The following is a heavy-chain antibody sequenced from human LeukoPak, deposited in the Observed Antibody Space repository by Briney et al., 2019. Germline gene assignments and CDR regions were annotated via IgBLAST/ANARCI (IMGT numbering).Heavy chain of an antibody. CDR2: VFHSGST. CDR1: GYSISSGYY. D-gene: IGHD3-3*01. Sequence: SETLSLTCAVSGYSISSGYYWGWIRQPPGKGLEWIGSVFHSGSTYYNPSLKSRVTISVDTSKNQFSLRLSSVTAADTATFYCARQGAKNHCDFWSGYGYYYYYMDVWGKGTTVTVSS. V-gene: IGHV4-38-2*01. J-gene: IGHJ6*03. CDR3: ARQGAKNHCDFWSGYGYYYYYMDV.